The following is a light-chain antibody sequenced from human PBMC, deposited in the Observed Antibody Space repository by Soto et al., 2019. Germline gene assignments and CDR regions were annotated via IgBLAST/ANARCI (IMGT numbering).Light chain of an antibody. J-gene: IGKJ1*01. V-gene: IGKV3-20*01. CDR1: QSVSSSY. CDR2: GAS. Sequence: EIVLTQSPGTLSLSPGERATLSCRASQSVSSSYLAWYQQKPGQAPRLLIYGASSGATGIPDRFSGSGSGTDFTLTISRLEPEDFAVYYCQQYSSSPQTFGQGTKVEIK. CDR3: QQYSSSPQT.